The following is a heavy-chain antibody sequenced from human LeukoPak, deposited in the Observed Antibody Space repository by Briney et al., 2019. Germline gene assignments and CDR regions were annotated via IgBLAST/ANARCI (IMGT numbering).Heavy chain of an antibody. J-gene: IGHJ4*02. D-gene: IGHD1-26*01. CDR2: RSYDGSNK. CDR1: GFTFSSYA. CDR3: ARDLFLGAADEADY. Sequence: GRSLRLSCAASGFTFSSYAMHWVRQAPGKGLEWVAVRSYDGSNKYYADSVKGRFTISRDNSKNTLYLQMNSLRAEDTAVYYCARDLFLGAADEADYWGQGTLVTVSS. V-gene: IGHV3-30-3*01.